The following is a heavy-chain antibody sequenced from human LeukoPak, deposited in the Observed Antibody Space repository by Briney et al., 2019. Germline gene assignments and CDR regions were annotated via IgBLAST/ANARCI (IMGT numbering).Heavy chain of an antibody. CDR1: GYTFTSYY. CDR3: ARDDSGHRPQFDY. Sequence: ASVKVSCKASGYTFTSYYMHWVRQAPGQGLEWMGIINPSGGSTSYAQKFQGRVTMTRDTSISTAYMELSRLRSDDTAVYYCARDDSGHRPQFDYWGQGTLVTVSS. D-gene: IGHD2-21*01. J-gene: IGHJ4*02. CDR2: INPSGGST. V-gene: IGHV1-46*01.